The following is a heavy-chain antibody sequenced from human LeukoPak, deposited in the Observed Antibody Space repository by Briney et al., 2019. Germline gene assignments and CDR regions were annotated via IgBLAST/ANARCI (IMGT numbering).Heavy chain of an antibody. CDR2: IYYGGST. J-gene: IGHJ4*02. Sequence: PSETLSLTCTVSGGSISSVGYYWGWIRQPPGKGLECIGSIYYGGSTYYNPSLKSRVTILVDTSKNQFSLKLSSVTAADTAVYYCARGDSSGWYSDYWGQGTLVTVSS. CDR3: ARGDSSGWYSDY. D-gene: IGHD6-19*01. CDR1: GGSISSVGYY. V-gene: IGHV4-39*07.